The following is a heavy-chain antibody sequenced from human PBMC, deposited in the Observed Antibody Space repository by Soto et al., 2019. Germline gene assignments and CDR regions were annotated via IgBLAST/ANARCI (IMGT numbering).Heavy chain of an antibody. V-gene: IGHV1-46*03. CDR1: GYTITSYL. Sequence: ASVKVSCKASGYTITSYLIHWMRQAPGQGLEWMGIINPNGGSTNYARKFQGRVTMTSDTSTSTVYMELSSLRSEDTAMYYCYRGRGPQLDYWGQGTLVTVSS. CDR2: INPNGGST. J-gene: IGHJ4*02. CDR3: YRGRGPQLDY. D-gene: IGHD5-12*01.